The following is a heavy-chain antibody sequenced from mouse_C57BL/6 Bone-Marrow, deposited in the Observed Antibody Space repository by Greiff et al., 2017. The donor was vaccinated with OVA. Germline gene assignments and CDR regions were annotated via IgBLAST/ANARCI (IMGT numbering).Heavy chain of an antibody. Sequence: QVQLQQPGAELVKPGASVKLSGKDWGEAGTSYVMQWVKQRPGQGLEWIGEIDPSDSYPNYNQKFKGKATLTVDTSSSTAYMQLSSLTSEDSAVYYCASVRGAYWGQGTLVTDSA. J-gene: IGHJ3*01. CDR1: GEAGTSYV. V-gene: IGHV1-50*01. CDR2: IDPSDSYP. D-gene: IGHD3-3*01. CDR3: ASVRGAY.